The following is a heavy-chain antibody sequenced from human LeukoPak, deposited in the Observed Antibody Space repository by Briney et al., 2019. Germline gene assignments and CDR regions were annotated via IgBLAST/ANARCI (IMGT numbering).Heavy chain of an antibody. J-gene: IGHJ5*02. V-gene: IGHV3-30-3*01. D-gene: IGHD2-8*01. CDR2: ISYDGSNK. CDR3: ASPPGVSA. Sequence: GGSLRLSCAASGFTFSSYATHWVRQAPGKGLEWVAVISYDGSNKYYADSVKGRFTISRDNSKNTLYLQMNSLRAEDTAVYYCASPPGVSAWGQGTLVTVSS. CDR1: GFTFSSYA.